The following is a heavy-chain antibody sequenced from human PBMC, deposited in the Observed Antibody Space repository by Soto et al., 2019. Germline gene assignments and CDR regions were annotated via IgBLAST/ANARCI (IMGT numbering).Heavy chain of an antibody. CDR2: IDTSGTT. V-gene: IGHV4-4*07. Sequence: LSLTCTVPGGSVSSYYVSLIRQSAGKGLEWIGRIDTSGTTNYNPSLKSRVTMSVDASKSQFSLNLSSVTAADTAVYYCARGPRGYVYYHGMDVWGQGTTVTV. J-gene: IGHJ6*02. CDR3: ARGPRGYVYYHGMDV. D-gene: IGHD3-16*01. CDR1: GGSVSSYY.